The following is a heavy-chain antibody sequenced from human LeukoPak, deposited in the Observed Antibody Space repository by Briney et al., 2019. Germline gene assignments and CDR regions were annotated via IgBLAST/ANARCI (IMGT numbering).Heavy chain of an antibody. J-gene: IGHJ5*02. D-gene: IGHD2-8*02. Sequence: ASVKVSCKASGYTFTGYYMHWVRQAPGQGLEWMGWINPNSGGTNYAQKFQGRVTMTRDTSISTAYMELSRLRSDDTAVYYCAKVSLPVLVRGGWFDPWGQGTLVTVSS. V-gene: IGHV1-2*02. CDR1: GYTFTGYY. CDR3: AKVSLPVLVRGGWFDP. CDR2: INPNSGGT.